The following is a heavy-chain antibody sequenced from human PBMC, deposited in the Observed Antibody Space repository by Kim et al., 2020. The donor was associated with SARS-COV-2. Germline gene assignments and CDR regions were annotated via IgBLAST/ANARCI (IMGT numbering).Heavy chain of an antibody. V-gene: IGHV3-30*18. D-gene: IGHD2-15*01. CDR3: AKDSLGAHVGDCASTACFSSCGLDV. Sequence: GGSLRLSCAASTFSISNYGMHWVRQAPGKGLEWVAIISYNGHSNYYADSVKGRFTVSRDNSMNTLSLQMNSLSLEDTAVYYCAKDSLGAHVGDCASTACFSSCGLDVWGQGTTVIVSS. J-gene: IGHJ6*02. CDR2: ISYNGHSN. CDR1: TFSISNYG.